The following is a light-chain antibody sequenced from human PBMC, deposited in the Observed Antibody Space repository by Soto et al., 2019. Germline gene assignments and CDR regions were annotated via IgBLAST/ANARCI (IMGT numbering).Light chain of an antibody. CDR3: GTWDSSLSVV. CDR1: SSNIGNNY. Sequence: QSVLTQPPSVSAAPGQTVTISCSGSSSNIGNNYVSWYQQLPGTAPKLLIYDNNKRPSGIPDRFSGSKSGTSATLGITGLQTGDEAYYYCGTWDSSLSVVFGGGTKLTVL. CDR2: DNN. J-gene: IGLJ2*01. V-gene: IGLV1-51*01.